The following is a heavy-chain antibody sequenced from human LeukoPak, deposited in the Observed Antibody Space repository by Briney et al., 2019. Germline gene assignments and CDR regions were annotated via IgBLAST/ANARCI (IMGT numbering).Heavy chain of an antibody. CDR1: GFTFSSFA. CDR2: IYSGGST. J-gene: IGHJ6*03. Sequence: PGGSLRLSCAASGFTFSSFAMSWVRQAPGKGLEWVSVIYSGGSTYYVDSVKGRFTISRDNSKNTLYLQMNSLRAEDTAVYYCAREAWADKFRSGYYYMDVWGKGTTVTVSS. CDR3: AREAWADKFRSGYYYMDV. D-gene: IGHD2-15*01. V-gene: IGHV3-23*03.